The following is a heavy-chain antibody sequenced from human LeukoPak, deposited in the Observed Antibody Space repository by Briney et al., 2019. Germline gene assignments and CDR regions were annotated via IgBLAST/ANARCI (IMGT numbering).Heavy chain of an antibody. J-gene: IGHJ4*02. Sequence: GGSLRLSCAASGFSFRNAWMNWVPQAPGKGLEWVDRIKSKTDGGTTDYAAPVKGRFSISRDDSKNTLYLQMNSLKTEDTAVYYCTRGGYYGDFDYWGQGTLVTVSS. CDR3: TRGGYYGDFDY. V-gene: IGHV3-15*01. CDR2: IKSKTDGGTT. CDR1: GFSFRNAW. D-gene: IGHD1-26*01.